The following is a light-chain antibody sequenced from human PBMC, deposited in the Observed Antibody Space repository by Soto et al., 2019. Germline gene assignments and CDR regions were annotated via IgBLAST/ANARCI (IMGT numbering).Light chain of an antibody. Sequence: SLTPGERATLSCRASQSVSSSYLAWYQQKPGQARRLLIYGASSRDTGIPGRFSGSGSGTDFTLTISSLEPEDFAVYYCQQRSSWPRTFGQGTKVDI. CDR1: QSVSSSY. J-gene: IGKJ1*01. CDR3: QQRSSWPRT. V-gene: IGKV3D-20*02. CDR2: GAS.